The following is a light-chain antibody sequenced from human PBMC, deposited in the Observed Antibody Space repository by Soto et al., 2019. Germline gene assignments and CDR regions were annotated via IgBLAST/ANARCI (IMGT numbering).Light chain of an antibody. J-gene: IGLJ1*01. CDR2: EGS. V-gene: IGLV2-23*01. CDR3: CSYAGSSTYV. Sequence: QSVLTQPASASGSPGQSITISCTGTSSDVGSYNLVSWYQQHPGKAPKLMIYEGSKRPSGVSNRFSGSKSGNTASLTISGLQAEDGADYYCCSYAGSSTYVFGTGTKVTVL. CDR1: SSDVGSYNL.